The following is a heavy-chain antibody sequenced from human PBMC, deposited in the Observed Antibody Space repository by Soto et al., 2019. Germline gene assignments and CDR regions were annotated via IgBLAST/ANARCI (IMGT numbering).Heavy chain of an antibody. V-gene: IGHV3-21*01. CDR2: ISTTSTYM. J-gene: IGHJ4*02. CDR1: GFIFSGYS. D-gene: IGHD1-26*01. Sequence: PGGSLRLSCAGSGFIFSGYSMNWVRQAPGKGLEWVSSISTTSTYMYYADSVKGRFTVSRDNAKNSLYLQMTGLRPEDTAMYYCARDGIVGTTDFFDYWGQGTLVTVSS. CDR3: ARDGIVGTTDFFDY.